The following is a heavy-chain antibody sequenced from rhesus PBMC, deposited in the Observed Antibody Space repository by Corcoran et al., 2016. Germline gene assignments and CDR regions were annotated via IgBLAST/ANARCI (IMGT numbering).Heavy chain of an antibody. CDR2: FYGSVGNT. J-gene: IGHJ4*01. D-gene: IGHD6-25*01. Sequence: QVQLQESGPAVVKPSETLSLTCAVSGGSISSSNWWSWIRQSPGKGLGWIWGFYGSVGNTEYNPSLKSRVTISIDTSKNQFSLKLSSVTAADTAVYYCARRAIAAADFDYWGQGVLVTVSS. CDR3: ARRAIAAADFDY. CDR1: GGSISSSNW. V-gene: IGHV4-93*02.